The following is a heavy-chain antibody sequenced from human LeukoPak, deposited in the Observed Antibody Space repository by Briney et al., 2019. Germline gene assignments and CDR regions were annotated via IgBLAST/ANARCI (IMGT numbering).Heavy chain of an antibody. D-gene: IGHD2/OR15-2a*01. CDR3: AKVLRGHYYYYYGMDV. CDR1: GGSINSGSYY. J-gene: IGHJ6*02. CDR2: IYYSGST. V-gene: IGHV4-39*01. Sequence: SETLSLTCTVSGGSINSGSYYWGWIRQPPGKGLEWIGTIYYSGSTYYNPSLKSRVTISVDTSKNQLSLKLTSVTAADTAVYYCAKVLRGHYYYYYGMDVWGQGTTVTVSS.